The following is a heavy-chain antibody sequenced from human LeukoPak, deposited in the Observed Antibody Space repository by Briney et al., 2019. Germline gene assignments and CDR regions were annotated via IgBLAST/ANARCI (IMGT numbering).Heavy chain of an antibody. D-gene: IGHD3-22*01. V-gene: IGHV1-46*01. CDR3: ARVERQRYYDSSGMGRGTFDI. J-gene: IGHJ3*02. Sequence: PGASLKVSCKASGYTFTSYDMHWVREAPGQGLEWMGIIKTTVGSTMYAQKFQGRVTMTRDMSTSTVYMELSSLRSEETAVYHRARVERQRYYDSSGMGRGTFDIWGQGTMVTVSS. CDR2: IKTTVGST. CDR1: GYTFTSYD.